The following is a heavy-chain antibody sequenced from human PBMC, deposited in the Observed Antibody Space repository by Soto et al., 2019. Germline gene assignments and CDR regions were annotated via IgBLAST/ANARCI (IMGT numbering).Heavy chain of an antibody. D-gene: IGHD3-22*01. CDR1: GFTFSSYA. CDR2: ISGSGGST. CDR3: AKDQINYDDSSGYQVY. Sequence: GGSLTLSCAASGFTFSSYAMSWVRQAPGNGLEWVSAISGSGGSTYYADSVKGRFTISRDNSKNTLYLQMNSLRAEDTAVYYCAKDQINYDDSSGYQVYWGQGSLVTVSS. J-gene: IGHJ4*02. V-gene: IGHV3-23*01.